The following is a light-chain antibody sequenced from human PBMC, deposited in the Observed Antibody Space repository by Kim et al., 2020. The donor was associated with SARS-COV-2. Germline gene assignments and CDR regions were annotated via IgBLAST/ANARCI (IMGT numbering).Light chain of an antibody. CDR2: DNN. Sequence: GQKVTISCSGSSSNIGNNYVSWSQQLPGTAPKLLIYDNNKRPSGSPDRFSGSKSGTSATLGITGLQTGDEADYYCGTWDSSLSAGVFGGGTKLTVL. CDR3: GTWDSSLSAGV. V-gene: IGLV1-51*01. J-gene: IGLJ3*02. CDR1: SSNIGNNY.